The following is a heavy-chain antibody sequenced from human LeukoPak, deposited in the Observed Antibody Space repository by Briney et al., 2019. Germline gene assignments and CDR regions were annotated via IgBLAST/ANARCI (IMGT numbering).Heavy chain of an antibody. Sequence: GGSLRLSCAASGFTFSNYWMNWVRQAPGKGLEWVSAISGSGGSTYYADSVKGRFTISRDNSKNTLYLQMNSLRAEDTAVYYCAKETDGSGSPRFDYWGQGTLVTVSS. J-gene: IGHJ4*02. V-gene: IGHV3-23*01. D-gene: IGHD3-10*01. CDR3: AKETDGSGSPRFDY. CDR2: ISGSGGST. CDR1: GFTFSNYW.